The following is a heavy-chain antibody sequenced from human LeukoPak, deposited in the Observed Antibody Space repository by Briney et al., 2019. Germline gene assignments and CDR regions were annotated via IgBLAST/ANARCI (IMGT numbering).Heavy chain of an antibody. V-gene: IGHV4-4*07. J-gene: IGHJ4*02. D-gene: IGHD6-13*01. CDR3: ARQGRIAAAGTPPYFDY. CDR2: IYTSGST. Sequence: SETLSLTCTVSGGSISSYYWSWIRQPAGKGLEWIGRIYTSGSTNYNPSLKSRVTMSVDTSKNQFSLKLSSVTAADTAVYYCARQGRIAAAGTPPYFDYWGQGTLVTVSS. CDR1: GGSISSYY.